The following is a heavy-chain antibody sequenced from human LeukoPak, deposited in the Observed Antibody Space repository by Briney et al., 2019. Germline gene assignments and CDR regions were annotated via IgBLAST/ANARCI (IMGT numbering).Heavy chain of an antibody. CDR1: GFTFSDYY. CDR2: ISSSGSTI. D-gene: IGHD3-22*01. CDR3: ARANWYYYDSRRGYYFDY. J-gene: IGHJ4*02. V-gene: IGHV3-11*04. Sequence: AGGSLRLSCAASGFTFSDYYMSWIRQAPGKGLEWVSYISSSGSTIYYADSVKGRFTISRDNAKNSLYLQMNSLRAEDTAVYYCARANWYYYDSRRGYYFDYWGQGTLVTVSS.